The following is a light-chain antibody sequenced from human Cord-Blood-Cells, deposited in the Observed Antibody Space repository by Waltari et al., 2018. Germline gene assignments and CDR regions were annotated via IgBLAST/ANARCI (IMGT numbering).Light chain of an antibody. CDR1: QGISSY. V-gene: IGKV1-9*01. CDR3: QQLNSYPRS. J-gene: IGKJ2*03. CDR2: AAS. Sequence: DIQLTQSPSFLSASVGDRVTITCRASQGISSYLAWYQQKPGKAPKLLIYAASTLQSGVPSRFSGSGSATEFTLTISSLQPEDFATYYCQQLNSYPRSFGQATKLEIK.